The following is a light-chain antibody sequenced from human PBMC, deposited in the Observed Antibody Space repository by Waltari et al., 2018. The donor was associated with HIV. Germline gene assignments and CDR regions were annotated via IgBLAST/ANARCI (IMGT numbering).Light chain of an antibody. CDR1: TSNISRNT. CDR2: GKN. Sequence: QPVLPQPPAASGTPEQRVPISFSGRTSNISRNTVTCFQQFPGTAPKVLIFGKNQRPSGVPARFSGSKSGTSASLAISGLQSEDEADYYCASWDDSLNGPVFGGGTKLTVV. CDR3: ASWDDSLNGPV. J-gene: IGLJ2*01. V-gene: IGLV1-44*01.